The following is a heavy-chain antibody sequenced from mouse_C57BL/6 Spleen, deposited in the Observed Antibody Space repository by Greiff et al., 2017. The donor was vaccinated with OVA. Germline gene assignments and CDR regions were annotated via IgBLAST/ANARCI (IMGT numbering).Heavy chain of an antibody. J-gene: IGHJ4*01. CDR1: GFTFSDYY. V-gene: IGHV5-16*01. CDR3: ARDRLYYGSSFAMDY. Sequence: EVQLVESEGGLVQPGSSMKLSCTASGFTFSDYYMAWVRQVPEKGLEWVANINYDGSSTYYLDSLKSRFIMSRENAKNLLSRQRSGRKSEDTATYYGARDRLYYGSSFAMDYWGQGTSVTVSS. CDR2: INYDGSST. D-gene: IGHD1-1*01.